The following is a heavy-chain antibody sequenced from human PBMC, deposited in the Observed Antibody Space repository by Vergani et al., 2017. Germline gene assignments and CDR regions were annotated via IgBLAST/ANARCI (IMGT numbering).Heavy chain of an antibody. D-gene: IGHD3-22*01. CDR3: ARKHISNYYDSSGYYYMGYYYGMDV. V-gene: IGHV3-11*01. CDR2: ISSSGSTI. Sequence: QVQLVESGGGLVKPGGSLRLSCAASGFTFSDYDMSWIRQAPGKGLEWVSYISSSGSTIYYADSEKGRFTISRDNAKNSLYLQMNSLRAEDTAVYYCARKHISNYYDSSGYYYMGYYYGMDVWGQGTTVTVSS. J-gene: IGHJ6*02. CDR1: GFTFSDYD.